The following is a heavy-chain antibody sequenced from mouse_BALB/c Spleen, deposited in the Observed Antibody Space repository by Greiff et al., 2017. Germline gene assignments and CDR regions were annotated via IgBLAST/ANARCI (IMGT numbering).Heavy chain of an antibody. CDR2: IRNKANGYTT. CDR3: ARGLARAMDY. J-gene: IGHJ4*01. V-gene: IGHV7-3*02. D-gene: IGHD2-2*01. Sequence: EVKLVESGGGLVQPGGSLRLSCATSGFTFTDYYMSWVRQPPGKALEWLGFIRNKANGYTTEYSASVKGRFTISRDNSQSILYLQMNTLRAEDSATYYCARGLARAMDYWGQGTSVTVSS. CDR1: GFTFTDYY.